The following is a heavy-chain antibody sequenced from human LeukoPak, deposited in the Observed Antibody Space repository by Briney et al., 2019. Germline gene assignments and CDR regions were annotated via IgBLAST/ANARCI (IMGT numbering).Heavy chain of an antibody. CDR1: GFTFSSYW. Sequence: GGSLRLSCAASGFTFSSYWMHWVRQAPGKGLVWVSRIKSAESSIRYADSVKGRFTISRDNAKNTLYLQMNSLRAEDTAVYYCARDLDYGGKSNLDYWGQGTLVTVSS. J-gene: IGHJ4*02. V-gene: IGHV3-74*01. CDR2: IKSAESSI. D-gene: IGHD4-23*01. CDR3: ARDLDYGGKSNLDY.